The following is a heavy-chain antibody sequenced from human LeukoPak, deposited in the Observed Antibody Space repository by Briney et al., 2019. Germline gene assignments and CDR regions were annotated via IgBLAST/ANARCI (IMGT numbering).Heavy chain of an antibody. J-gene: IGHJ4*02. CDR2: ISSDGTNT. Sequence: PGGSLRLSCAASGFTFSSHWMHWVRHAPGKGLVWVSRISSDGTNTNYADSVKGRFTISRDNAKNTLYLQMYSLRVEDTAVYYCTRGPPDGSGNYYPGDFWGQGTLVTVSS. CDR3: TRGPPDGSGNYYPGDF. D-gene: IGHD3-10*01. V-gene: IGHV3-74*01. CDR1: GFTFSSHW.